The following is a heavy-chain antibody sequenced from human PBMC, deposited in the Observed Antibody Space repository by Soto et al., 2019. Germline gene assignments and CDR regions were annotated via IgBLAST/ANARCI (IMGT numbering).Heavy chain of an antibody. Sequence: PSETLSLTGTVSGGSISRGDYYWSWIRQPPGKGLEWIGYIYYSGSTYYNPSLKSRVTISVDTSKNQFSLKLSSVTAADTAVYYCAGSTYYYYYGLDVWGQGITVTVSS. CDR1: GGSISRGDYY. CDR3: AGSTYYYYYGLDV. D-gene: IGHD4-17*01. CDR2: IYYSGST. V-gene: IGHV4-30-4*01. J-gene: IGHJ6*02.